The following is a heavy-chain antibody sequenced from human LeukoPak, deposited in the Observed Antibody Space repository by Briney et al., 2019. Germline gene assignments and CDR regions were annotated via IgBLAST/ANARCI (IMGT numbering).Heavy chain of an antibody. Sequence: PGGSLRLSCAASGFIFSNYAMTWVRQAPGKGLEWVSYGSSSGSTYYTDSVKGRFTVSRANSKSTLYLQMKSITAEDRAVYYCAKMRGQYYHSYYMDAWGKGTTVTVSS. CDR3: AKMRGQYYHSYYMDA. CDR1: GFIFSNYA. CDR2: YGSSSGST. J-gene: IGHJ6*03. V-gene: IGHV3-23*01.